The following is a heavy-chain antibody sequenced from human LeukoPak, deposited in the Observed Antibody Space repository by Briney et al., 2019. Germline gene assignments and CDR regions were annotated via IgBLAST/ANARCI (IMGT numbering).Heavy chain of an antibody. D-gene: IGHD1-26*01. CDR3: AAWDLLQH. Sequence: AGGSLRLSCAASGFTFSSYGMHWVRQAPGKGLEWVAFIRYDGNNKYYADSVKGRFTISRDNSKNTLYLQMNSLISEDTAVYYCAAWDLLQHWGQGTLVTASS. V-gene: IGHV3-30*02. CDR2: IRYDGNNK. J-gene: IGHJ1*01. CDR1: GFTFSSYG.